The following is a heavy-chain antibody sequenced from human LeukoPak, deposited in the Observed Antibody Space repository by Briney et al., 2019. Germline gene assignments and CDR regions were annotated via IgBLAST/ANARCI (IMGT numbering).Heavy chain of an antibody. Sequence: GGSLRLSCAASGFTFSSYSMDWVRQAPGKGLEWVSSISSSSSYIYYADSVKGRFTISRDNAKNSLYLQMNSLRAEDTAVYYCARADGSGWLTYWGQGTLVTVSS. CDR1: GFTFSSYS. CDR3: ARADGSGWLTY. J-gene: IGHJ4*02. V-gene: IGHV3-21*01. D-gene: IGHD6-19*01. CDR2: ISSSSSYI.